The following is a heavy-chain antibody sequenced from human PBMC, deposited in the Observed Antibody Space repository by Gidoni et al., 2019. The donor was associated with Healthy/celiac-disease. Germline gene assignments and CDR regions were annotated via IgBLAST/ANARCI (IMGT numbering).Heavy chain of an antibody. CDR3: ATTGHRNYNWFDP. J-gene: IGHJ5*02. D-gene: IGHD1-1*01. Sequence: EVQLVESGGGLVKPGGALRLSCAPAGFPFSSYSMNWVRQAPGKGREWVSSISSSSSYIYYADSVKGRFTISRDNAKNSLYLQMNSLRAEDTAVYYCATTGHRNYNWFDPWGQGTLVTVSS. CDR2: ISSSSSYI. V-gene: IGHV3-21*01. CDR1: GFPFSSYS.